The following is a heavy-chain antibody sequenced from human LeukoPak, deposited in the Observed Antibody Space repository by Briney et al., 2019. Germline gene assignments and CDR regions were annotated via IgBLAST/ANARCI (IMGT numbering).Heavy chain of an antibody. J-gene: IGHJ4*02. CDR2: ISLTGLT. CDR3: SRENGAFSPFGY. V-gene: IGHV4-4*02. Sequence: SGTLSLTCGVSGGSISNANWWSWVRQPPGQGLEWIGEISLTGLTHYNPSLESRVTVSLDKSKNQLSLNLTSVTAADTAVYYCSRENGAFSPFGYWGQGTLVTVLS. D-gene: IGHD2-8*01. CDR1: GGSISNANW.